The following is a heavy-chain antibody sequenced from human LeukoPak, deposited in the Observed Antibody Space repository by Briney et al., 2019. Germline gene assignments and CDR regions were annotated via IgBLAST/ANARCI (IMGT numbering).Heavy chain of an antibody. CDR2: IYSGGST. CDR1: GFTVSSNY. J-gene: IGHJ6*02. D-gene: IGHD6-13*01. Sequence: PGGSLRLSCAASGFTVSSNYMSWVRQAPGKGLEWVSVIYSGGSTYYSDSVKDRFTIFRENSKNTLYLQMNSLRAEDTAVYYCATPIAAAGIVGPYYGMDVWGQGTTVTVSS. V-gene: IGHV3-53*01. CDR3: ATPIAAAGIVGPYYGMDV.